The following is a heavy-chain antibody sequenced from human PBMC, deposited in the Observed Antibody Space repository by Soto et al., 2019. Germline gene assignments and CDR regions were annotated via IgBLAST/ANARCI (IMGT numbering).Heavy chain of an antibody. Sequence: EVPLVESGGGLVQPGGSLRLSCAASGFTFNIYWMHWVRQAPGKGLVWVSRINSDASSTNYADSVKGRFTISRDNAKNTMYLQMNSLRVEDTTVYYCARGVRSGSYPYYSYAMDVWGQGTTVTVSS. CDR1: GFTFNIYW. J-gene: IGHJ6*02. D-gene: IGHD1-26*01. CDR3: ARGVRSGSYPYYSYAMDV. V-gene: IGHV3-74*01. CDR2: INSDASST.